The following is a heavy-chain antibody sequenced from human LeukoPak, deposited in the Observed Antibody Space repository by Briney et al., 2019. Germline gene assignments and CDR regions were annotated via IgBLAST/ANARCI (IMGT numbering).Heavy chain of an antibody. Sequence: PGGSLRLSCAASGFTFSSYAMHWVRQAPGKGLEWVAVISYDGSNKYYADSVKGRFTISRDNSKNTLYLQMNSLRAEDTAVYYCARDRPYYYDSSGYFESWGQGTLVSVSS. CDR1: GFTFSSYA. J-gene: IGHJ5*01. CDR3: ARDRPYYYDSSGYFES. D-gene: IGHD3-22*01. CDR2: ISYDGSNK. V-gene: IGHV3-30-3*01.